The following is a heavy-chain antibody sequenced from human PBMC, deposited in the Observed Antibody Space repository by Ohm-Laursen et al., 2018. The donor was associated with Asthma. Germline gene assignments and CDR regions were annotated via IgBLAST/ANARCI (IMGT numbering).Heavy chain of an antibody. J-gene: IGHJ1*01. V-gene: IGHV3-30-3*01. CDR3: ARGSAGTHPEYFQH. CDR2: ITSDGSWT. Sequence: SLRLSCAASGFTFSNFAMHWVRQAPGKGLEWVSIITSDGSWTSYADSVKGRFTISRDNSKNTLYMQMNSLRAEDTAVYYCARGSAGTHPEYFQHWGQGTLVTVSS. CDR1: GFTFSNFA. D-gene: IGHD1-26*01.